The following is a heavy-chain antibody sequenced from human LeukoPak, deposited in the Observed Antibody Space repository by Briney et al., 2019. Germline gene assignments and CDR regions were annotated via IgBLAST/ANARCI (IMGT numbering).Heavy chain of an antibody. CDR3: ARDHQHPATAYWYFDL. CDR1: GGSISSGGYY. Sequence: SETLSLTCTVSGGSISSGGYYWSWIRQHPGKGLEWIGYIYYSGSTYYNPSLKSRVTISVDTSKNQFSLKLSSVTAADTAVYYCARDHQHPATAYWYFDLWGRGTLVTVSS. V-gene: IGHV4-31*03. J-gene: IGHJ2*01. CDR2: IYYSGST. D-gene: IGHD4-17*01.